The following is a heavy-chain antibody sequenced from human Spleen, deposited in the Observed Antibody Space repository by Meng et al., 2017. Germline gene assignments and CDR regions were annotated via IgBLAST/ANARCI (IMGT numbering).Heavy chain of an antibody. Sequence: SETLSLTCSVSGGSISSYYWSWIRQPPGKGLEWIGYIDYSGSTNYNPSLKSRVTVSVDTSKNQFSLKLSSVTAADTAVYYCARFRELLPLHWYFDLWGRGNWVTVSS. CDR1: GGSISSYY. CDR2: IDYSGST. D-gene: IGHD1-26*01. V-gene: IGHV4-59*01. J-gene: IGHJ2*01. CDR3: ARFRELLPLHWYFDL.